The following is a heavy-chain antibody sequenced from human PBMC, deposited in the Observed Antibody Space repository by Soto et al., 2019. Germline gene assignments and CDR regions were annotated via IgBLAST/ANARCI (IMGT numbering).Heavy chain of an antibody. CDR2: ISAYNGNT. V-gene: IGHV1-18*01. J-gene: IGHJ1*01. Sequence: QVQLVQSGAEVKKPGASVKVSCKASGYTFTSYGISWVRQAPGQGLEWMGWISAYNGNTNYAQKLQGRVTMTTDTTTSTASMERRSQRYDKTAVYDCARGWGSRGPLPYEYFQHWGQGTLVTVSS. CDR3: ARGWGSRGPLPYEYFQH. CDR1: GYTFTSYG. D-gene: IGHD3-16*01.